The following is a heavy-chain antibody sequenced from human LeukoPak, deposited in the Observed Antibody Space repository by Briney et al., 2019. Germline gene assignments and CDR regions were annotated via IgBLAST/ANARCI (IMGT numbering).Heavy chain of an antibody. J-gene: IGHJ4*02. V-gene: IGHV4-4*02. CDR1: GGSISSSNW. CDR3: ARGIAVAGTEGFDY. D-gene: IGHD6-19*01. Sequence: SETLSLTCAVSGGSISSSNWWSWVRQPPGKGLEWIGEIYHSGSTNYNPSLKSRVTISVDMSKNQFSLKLSSVTAADTAVYYCARGIAVAGTEGFDYWGQGTLVTVSS. CDR2: IYHSGST.